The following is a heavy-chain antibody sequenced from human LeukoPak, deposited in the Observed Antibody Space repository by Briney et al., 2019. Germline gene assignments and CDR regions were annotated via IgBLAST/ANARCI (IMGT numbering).Heavy chain of an antibody. Sequence: PSETLSLTCTVSGGSISSYYWSWIRQPAGKGREWIGRIYTSGSTNYNPSLKSRVTMSVDTSKNQFTLKLSSVTAADTAVYYCARASRLWFGELLFDAFDIWGQGTMVTVSS. CDR1: GGSISSYY. CDR3: ARASRLWFGELLFDAFDI. V-gene: IGHV4-4*07. J-gene: IGHJ3*02. CDR2: IYTSGST. D-gene: IGHD3-10*01.